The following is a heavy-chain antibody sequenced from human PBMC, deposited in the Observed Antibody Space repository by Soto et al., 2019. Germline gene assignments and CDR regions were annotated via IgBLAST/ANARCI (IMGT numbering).Heavy chain of an antibody. Sequence: SETLSLTCTVSGGSISSSSYYWGWIRQPPGKGLEWIGSIYYSGSTYYNPSLKSRVTISVDTSKNQFSLKRSSVTAADTAVYYCARLKVTPFGELLKWVPKRNWFDPWGQGTLVTVSS. CDR2: IYYSGST. J-gene: IGHJ5*02. V-gene: IGHV4-39*01. CDR1: GGSISSSSYY. D-gene: IGHD3-10*01. CDR3: ARLKVTPFGELLKWVPKRNWFDP.